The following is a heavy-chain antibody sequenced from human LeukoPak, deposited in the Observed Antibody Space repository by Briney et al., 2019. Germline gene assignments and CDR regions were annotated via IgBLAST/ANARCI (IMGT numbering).Heavy chain of an antibody. V-gene: IGHV4-39*07. D-gene: IGHD5/OR15-5a*01. CDR3: GRVGECGYCVPRTCFSPFGY. J-gene: IGHJ4*02. CDR1: GGSISSPNNY. CDR2: IYYTGTT. Sequence: SETLSLTCTVSGGSISSPNNYWGWIRQPPGKGLEWVGTIYYTGTTYYNPSLTSRVTMSVDTSRNQFSLKLTSVTAADTAVYYCGRVGECGYCVPRTCFSPFGYWGQGALVTVSS.